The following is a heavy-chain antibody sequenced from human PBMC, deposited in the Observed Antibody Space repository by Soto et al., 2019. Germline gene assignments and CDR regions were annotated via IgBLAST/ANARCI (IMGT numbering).Heavy chain of an antibody. J-gene: IGHJ6*02. CDR2: ISYDGSNK. CDR3: ARSDVDIVATTQMEFGDDYYDYGMDV. Sequence: QVQLVESGGGVVQPGRSLRLSCAASGFTFSSYAMHWVRQAPGKGLEWVAVISYDGSNKYYADSVKGRFTISRDNSKNTLYLQMTSLRAEDTAVYYCARSDVDIVATTQMEFGDDYYDYGMDVWGQGTTVTVS. CDR1: GFTFSSYA. D-gene: IGHD5-12*01. V-gene: IGHV3-30-3*01.